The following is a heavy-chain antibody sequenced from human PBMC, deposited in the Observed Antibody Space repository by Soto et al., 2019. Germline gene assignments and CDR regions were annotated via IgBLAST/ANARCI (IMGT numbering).Heavy chain of an antibody. CDR3: ARDGRTSGYYLGY. CDR2: IYANGNS. V-gene: IGHV4-31*03. CDR1: RGSISSGGFY. D-gene: IGHD3-22*01. J-gene: IGHJ4*02. Sequence: QVQLQESGPGLVKPSETLSLTCTVSRGSISSGGFYWSWIRQSPGKGLEWIGFIYANGNSYYNPSPKSRPNISLDTSKNKCSLKIRPVTAPDTAVYYCARDGRTSGYYLGYWGQGTPVTVSP.